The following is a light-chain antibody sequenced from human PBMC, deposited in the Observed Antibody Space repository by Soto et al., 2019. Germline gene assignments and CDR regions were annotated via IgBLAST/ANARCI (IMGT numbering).Light chain of an antibody. CDR3: QQYGNSTNT. J-gene: IGKJ5*01. CDR1: QSVRSN. V-gene: IGKV3-20*01. CDR2: GAS. Sequence: EIVITQSPATLSVSPGERSTLSCRASQSVRSNLAWYTQRPGQAPRIPMYGASNRATGIPDRFSGSGSGTDFTLTISRLEPEDFSVYYCQQYGNSTNTFGQGTRLEIK.